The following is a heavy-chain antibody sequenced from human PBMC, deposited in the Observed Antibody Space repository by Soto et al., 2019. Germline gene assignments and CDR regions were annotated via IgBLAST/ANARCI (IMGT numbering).Heavy chain of an antibody. J-gene: IGHJ6*02. CDR2: IIPIFGTA. D-gene: IGHD6-13*01. V-gene: IGHV1-69*06. CDR1: GGTFSSYA. Sequence: GASVKVSCKASGGTFSSYAISWVRQAPGQGLEWMGGIIPIFGTANYAQKFQGRVTITADKSTSTAYMELSSLSSEDTAVYYCARVGYSSSWAKRYYYYYYGMDVWGQGTTVTVSS. CDR3: ARVGYSSSWAKRYYYYYYGMDV.